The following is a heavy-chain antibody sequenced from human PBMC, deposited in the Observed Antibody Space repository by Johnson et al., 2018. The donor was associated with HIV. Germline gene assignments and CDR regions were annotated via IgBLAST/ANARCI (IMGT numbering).Heavy chain of an antibody. CDR1: GFTFNSYG. CDR2: ISNDGSNK. J-gene: IGHJ3*02. CDR3: ARAYSSSWYRADAFDI. D-gene: IGHD6-13*01. V-gene: IGHV3-30*03. Sequence: QVQLVEYGGGVIQPGRSLRLSCAASGFTFNSYGMHWVRQAPGKGLEWVAIISNDGSNKYYADSVKGRFTISRDNSKNTMYLQMNSLRAEDTAVYYCARAYSSSWYRADAFDIWGQGTMVTVSS.